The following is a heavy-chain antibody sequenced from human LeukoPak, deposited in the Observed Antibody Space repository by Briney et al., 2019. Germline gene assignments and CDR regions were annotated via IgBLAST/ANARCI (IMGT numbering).Heavy chain of an antibody. V-gene: IGHV1-69*05. J-gene: IGHJ4*02. CDR3: ARAHQPYYYDSSGYYHG. Sequence: GASVKVSCKASGGIFSSYAISWVRQAPGQGLEWMGGIIPIFGTANYAQKFQGRVTITTDESTSTAYMELSSLRSEDTAVYYCARAHQPYYYDSSGYYHGWGQGTLVTVSS. D-gene: IGHD3-22*01. CDR2: IIPIFGTA. CDR1: GGIFSSYA.